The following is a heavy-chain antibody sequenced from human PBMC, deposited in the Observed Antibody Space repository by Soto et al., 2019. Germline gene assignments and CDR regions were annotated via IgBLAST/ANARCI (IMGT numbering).Heavy chain of an antibody. D-gene: IGHD1-26*01. CDR1: GGSISSGVYY. CDR2: IYYSGST. V-gene: IGHV4-31*03. CDR3: ARVAGGAQWFAP. Sequence: SETLSLTCTVSGGSISSGVYYWSWIRQHPGKGLEWIGYIYYSGSTYYNPSLKSRVTISVDTSKNPFSLKLSSMTAADTAVYYCARVAGGAQWFAPWGQGTLV. J-gene: IGHJ5*02.